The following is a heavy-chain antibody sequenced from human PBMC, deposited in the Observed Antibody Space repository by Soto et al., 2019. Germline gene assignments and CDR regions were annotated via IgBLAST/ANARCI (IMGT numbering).Heavy chain of an antibody. CDR3: ARLSLPYYYDSSGLDY. J-gene: IGHJ4*02. V-gene: IGHV4-39*01. Sequence: PSETLSLTCTVSGGSISSSSYYWGWIRQPPGKGLEWIGSIYYSGSTYYNPSLKSRVTISVDTSKNQFSLKLSSVTAADTAVYYCARLSLPYYYDSSGLDYWGQGTLVTVSS. CDR1: GGSISSSSYY. CDR2: IYYSGST. D-gene: IGHD3-22*01.